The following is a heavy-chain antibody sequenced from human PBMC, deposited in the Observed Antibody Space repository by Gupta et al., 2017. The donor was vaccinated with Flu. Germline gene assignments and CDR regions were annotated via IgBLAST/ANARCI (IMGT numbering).Heavy chain of an antibody. Sequence: QVQLVQSGAEVKKPGASVTVSCKASGYTFTSYVISLVRQAPGQGLEWMGWISAYNGNTNYAQKLQGRVTMTTDTSTSTAYMELRSLRSDDTAVYYCARDQGGYDLYYYYYYGMDVWGQGTTVTVSS. J-gene: IGHJ6*02. D-gene: IGHD5-12*01. CDR1: GYTFTSYV. V-gene: IGHV1-18*01. CDR3: ARDQGGYDLYYYYYYGMDV. CDR2: ISAYNGNT.